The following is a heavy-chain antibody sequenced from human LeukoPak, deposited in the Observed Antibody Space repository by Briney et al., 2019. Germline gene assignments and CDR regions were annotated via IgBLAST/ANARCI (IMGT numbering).Heavy chain of an antibody. CDR3: ARDGGRQQLVRQPKYYYYGMDV. Sequence: SETLSLTCTVSGGSISSYYWSWIRQPPGKGLEWIGYIYYSGSTNYNPSLKSRVTISVDTSKNQFSLKLSSVTAADTAVYYCARDGGRQQLVRQPKYYYYGMDVWGQGTTVTVSS. V-gene: IGHV4-59*01. CDR2: IYYSGST. D-gene: IGHD6-13*01. J-gene: IGHJ6*02. CDR1: GGSISSYY.